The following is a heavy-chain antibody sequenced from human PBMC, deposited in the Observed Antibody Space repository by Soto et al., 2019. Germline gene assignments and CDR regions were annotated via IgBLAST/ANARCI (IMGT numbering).Heavy chain of an antibody. CDR1: WDIFSICMVS. J-gene: IGHJ6*02. V-gene: IGHV6-1*01. D-gene: IGHD3-10*01. CDR2: TFYRSKWYN. CDR3: ERDAGITLRQQYGMEV. Sequence: SQALXLTCAISWDIFSICMVSLEFIRQSPSRFLEWLGRTFYRSKWYNDYSLSVKSRITLNADTSKNKFSLQMNSVTPEEKAVYYCERDAGITLRQQYGMEVWGQGTTVTVSS.